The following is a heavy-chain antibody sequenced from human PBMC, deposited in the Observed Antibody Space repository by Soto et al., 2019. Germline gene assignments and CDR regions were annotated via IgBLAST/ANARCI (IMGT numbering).Heavy chain of an antibody. J-gene: IGHJ4*02. CDR1: GFTVSSYA. CDR2: ISGSGGST. V-gene: IGHV3-23*01. CDR3: VPQPPLCTGVGCYIIG. D-gene: IGHD2-8*02. Sequence: GGSLRLSCAASGFTVSSYAMSWVRQAPGKGLEWVSAISGSGGSTYYADSVKGRFTISRDNSKNTLYLQMNSLRAEDTAVYYCVPQPPLCTGVGCYIIGWGQGTLVTVSS.